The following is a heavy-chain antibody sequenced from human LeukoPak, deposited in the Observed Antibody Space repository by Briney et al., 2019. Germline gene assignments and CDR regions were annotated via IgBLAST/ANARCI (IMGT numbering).Heavy chain of an antibody. D-gene: IGHD2-2*01. V-gene: IGHV1-46*01. CDR2: INPSGGST. Sequence: GGSLRLSCAASGYTFISYYMHWVRQAPGQGLEWMGIINPSGGSTGYAQKFQGRITMTRDTSTSTVYMELSSLRSEDTAVYYCARDQTDCSSSSCHNFHYGMDVWGQGTTVTVSS. J-gene: IGHJ6*02. CDR3: ARDQTDCSSSSCHNFHYGMDV. CDR1: GYTFISYY.